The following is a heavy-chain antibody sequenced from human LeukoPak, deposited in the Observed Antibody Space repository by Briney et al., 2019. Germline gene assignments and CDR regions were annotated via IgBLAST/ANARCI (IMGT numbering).Heavy chain of an antibody. D-gene: IGHD2-2*01. CDR3: ARGGVVVVPAAMRHFDY. Sequence: SQSLSLTCAVLAGSFSGYYWSWSRPPPGKGLGLVREITVSGTTNYNPSLKSRVTISVATSKNQFPLKLSSVTAADTAVYYCARGGVVVVPAAMRHFDYWGQGTLVTVSS. V-gene: IGHV4-34*01. CDR2: ITVSGTT. J-gene: IGHJ4*02. CDR1: AGSFSGYY.